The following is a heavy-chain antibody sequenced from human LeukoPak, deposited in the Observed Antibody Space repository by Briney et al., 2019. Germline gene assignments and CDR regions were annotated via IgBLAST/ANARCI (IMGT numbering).Heavy chain of an antibody. CDR1: GFTFSSYG. J-gene: IGHJ4*02. D-gene: IGHD3-9*01. V-gene: IGHV3-30*18. CDR2: ISYDGSNK. Sequence: GGSLRLSCAASGFTFSSYGMHWVHQAPGKGLEWVAVISYDGSNKYYTDSVKGRFTISRDNSKNTLYLQMNSLRAEDTAVYYCAKDPHYDILTGYPEYYFDYWGQGTLVTVSS. CDR3: AKDPHYDILTGYPEYYFDY.